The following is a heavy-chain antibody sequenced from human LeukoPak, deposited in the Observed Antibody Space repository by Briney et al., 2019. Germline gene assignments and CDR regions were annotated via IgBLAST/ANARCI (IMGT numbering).Heavy chain of an antibody. J-gene: IGHJ5*02. Sequence: SETLSLTCTVSGYSIRNGYYWGWIRQPPGKGLEWIGCMYQSGSTYYNPSLKSRVTISVDTSKNHFSLKLSSVTAADTAVYYCARDYGSGSYYNENNWFDPWGQGTLVTVSS. D-gene: IGHD3-10*01. CDR1: GYSIRNGYY. V-gene: IGHV4-38-2*02. CDR3: ARDYGSGSYYNENNWFDP. CDR2: MYQSGST.